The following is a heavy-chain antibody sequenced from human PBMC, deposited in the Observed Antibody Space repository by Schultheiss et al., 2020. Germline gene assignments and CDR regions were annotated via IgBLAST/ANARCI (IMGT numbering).Heavy chain of an antibody. Sequence: GGSLRLSCAASGFTFSSYALSWVRQTPGKGLEWVSAITGSGGITYYADSVKGRFTISRDNSRDTLYLQMNSLRAEDTAVYYCANRAPYSLYGMDVWGHGTTVTVSS. CDR3: ANRAPYSLYGMDV. V-gene: IGHV3-23*01. D-gene: IGHD5-18*01. CDR2: ITGSGGIT. J-gene: IGHJ6*02. CDR1: GFTFSSYA.